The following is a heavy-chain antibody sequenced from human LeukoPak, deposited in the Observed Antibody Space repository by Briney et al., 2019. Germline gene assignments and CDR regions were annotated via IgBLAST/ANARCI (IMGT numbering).Heavy chain of an antibody. V-gene: IGHV1-3*01. Sequence: KFQGRVTITRDTSASTAYMELSSLRSEDTAVYYCAREDDFWSGPSMSLDYWGQGTLVTVSS. D-gene: IGHD3-3*01. J-gene: IGHJ4*02. CDR3: AREDDFWSGPSMSLDY.